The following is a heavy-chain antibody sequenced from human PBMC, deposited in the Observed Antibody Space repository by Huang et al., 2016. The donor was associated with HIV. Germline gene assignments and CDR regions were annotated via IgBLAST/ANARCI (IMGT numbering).Heavy chain of an antibody. CDR1: GYTFTRYG. J-gene: IGHJ4*02. Sequence: QVQLVQSGAEVKKPGASVKVSCKASGYTFTRYGISWVRQAPGQGLEWMGCISAYNGNTNYAQKFQGRVTRTTETATSTAYMELRSLIADDTVVYYCARDVPGSSWEFDYWGQGTLVTVSP. CDR2: ISAYNGNT. CDR3: ARDVPGSSWEFDY. V-gene: IGHV1-18*01. D-gene: IGHD6-13*01.